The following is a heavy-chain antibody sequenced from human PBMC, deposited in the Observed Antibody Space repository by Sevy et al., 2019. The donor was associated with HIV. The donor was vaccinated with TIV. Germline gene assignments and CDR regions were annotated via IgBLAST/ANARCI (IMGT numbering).Heavy chain of an antibody. Sequence: SETLSLTCTVSGGSISSSSYYWGWIRQPPGKGLEWIGSIYYSGSTYYNPSLKSRVTISVDTSKNQFSLKLSSVTAADTAVYYCARLLSDIVVVPAGMLNCHYGMDVWGQGTTVTVSS. CDR3: ARLLSDIVVVPAGMLNCHYGMDV. CDR1: GGSISSSSYY. CDR2: IYYSGST. V-gene: IGHV4-39*01. D-gene: IGHD2-2*01. J-gene: IGHJ6*02.